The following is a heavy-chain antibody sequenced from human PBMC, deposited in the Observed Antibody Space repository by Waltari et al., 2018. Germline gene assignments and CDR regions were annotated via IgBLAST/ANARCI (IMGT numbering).Heavy chain of an antibody. D-gene: IGHD5-12*01. V-gene: IGHV1-69*13. CDR3: ARGGTWVGYDRGVEFDY. Sequence: QVQLVQSGAEVKKPGSSVKVSCKASGGTFSSYAISWVRQAPGQGLEWMGWILTILGIANDVQKFQGRVTITADEATSTAYMELSSLRSEDTAVYYCARGGTWVGYDRGVEFDYWGQGTLVTVSS. CDR2: ILTILGIA. CDR1: GGTFSSYA. J-gene: IGHJ4*02.